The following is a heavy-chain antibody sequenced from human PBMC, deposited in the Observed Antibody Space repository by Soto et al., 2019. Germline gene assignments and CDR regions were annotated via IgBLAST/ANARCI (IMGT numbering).Heavy chain of an antibody. Sequence: EVQLVESGGGLVPPGGSLRLSCVASGFTFSEHYIDWVRQAPGKGLAWVGRSRDKARSCSTEDAAAVKGRFIVSREESRNSFHLQMNSLRSEDTAVYYCTLGSQVNYLYFYGVNVWGQGTTVTVSS. CDR2: SRDKARSCST. CDR1: GFTFSEHY. D-gene: IGHD3-10*01. V-gene: IGHV3-72*01. J-gene: IGHJ6*02. CDR3: TLGSQVNYLYFYGVNV.